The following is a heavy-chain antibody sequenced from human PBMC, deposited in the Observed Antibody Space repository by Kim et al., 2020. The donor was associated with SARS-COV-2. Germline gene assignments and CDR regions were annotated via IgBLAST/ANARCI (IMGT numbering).Heavy chain of an antibody. Sequence: GGSLRLSCAASGFTFSSYSMNWVRQAPGKGLEWVSYISSSSSTIYYADSVKGRFTISRDNAKNSLYLQMNSLRAEDTAVYYCARGGWGTARTRSSKGHDYWGQGTLVTVSS. V-gene: IGHV3-48*04. J-gene: IGHJ4*02. CDR1: GFTFSSYS. CDR2: ISSSSSTI. CDR3: ARGGWGTARTRSSKGHDY. D-gene: IGHD5-18*01.